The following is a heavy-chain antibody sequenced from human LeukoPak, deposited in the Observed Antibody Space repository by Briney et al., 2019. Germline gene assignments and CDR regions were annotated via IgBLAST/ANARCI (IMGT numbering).Heavy chain of an antibody. D-gene: IGHD6-19*01. J-gene: IGHJ4*02. CDR1: GFTFSDYY. Sequence: GGSLRLSCAASGFTFSDYYMSWIRQAPGKGLEWVSYISSSGSTIYYADSVKGRFTISRDNAKNSLYLQMNSLRAEDTALYYCAKDRTRGSSNFDYWGQGTLVTVSS. CDR2: ISSSGSTI. V-gene: IGHV3-11*01. CDR3: AKDRTRGSSNFDY.